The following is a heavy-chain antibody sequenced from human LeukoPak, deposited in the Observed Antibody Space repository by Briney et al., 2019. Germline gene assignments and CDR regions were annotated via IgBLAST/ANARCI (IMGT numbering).Heavy chain of an antibody. CDR2: VSWNSGNI. V-gene: IGHV3-9*01. CDR1: GFTFDDYA. J-gene: IGHJ6*02. D-gene: IGHD3-10*01. Sequence: PGGSLRLSCAASGFTFDDYAMHWVRQVPGKGLEWVSGVSWNSGNIGYADSVKGRFTISRDNAKNSLYLQMNSLRVEDTALYYCVKGMSYGMDVWGQGTTVNVSS. CDR3: VKGMSYGMDV.